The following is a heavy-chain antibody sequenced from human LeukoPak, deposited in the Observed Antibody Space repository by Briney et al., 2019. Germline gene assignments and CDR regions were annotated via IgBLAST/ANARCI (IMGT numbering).Heavy chain of an antibody. D-gene: IGHD3-22*01. V-gene: IGHV3-11*04. CDR3: ARTYYYDSSGYQMYYFDY. J-gene: IGHJ4*02. CDR2: ISSSGSTI. CDR1: GFTFSDYY. Sequence: GSLRLSCAASGFTFSDYYMSWIRQAPGKGLEWVSYISSSGSTIYYADSVKGRFTISRDNAKNSLYLQMNSLRAEDTAVYYCARTYYYDSSGYQMYYFDYWGQGTLVTVSS.